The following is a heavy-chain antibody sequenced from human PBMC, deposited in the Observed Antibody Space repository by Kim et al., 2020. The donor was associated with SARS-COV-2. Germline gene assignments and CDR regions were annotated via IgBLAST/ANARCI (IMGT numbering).Heavy chain of an antibody. V-gene: IGHV3-11*05. CDR1: GFTFSDYY. CDR3: ARVPYCSGGSCYSQLDY. CDR2: ISSSSSYT. Sequence: GGSLRLSCAASGFTFSDYYMSWIRQAPGKGLEWVSYISSSSSYTNYADSVKGRFTISRDNAKNSLYLQMNSLRAEDTAVYYCARVPYCSGGSCYSQLDYWGQGTLVTVSS. J-gene: IGHJ4*02. D-gene: IGHD2-15*01.